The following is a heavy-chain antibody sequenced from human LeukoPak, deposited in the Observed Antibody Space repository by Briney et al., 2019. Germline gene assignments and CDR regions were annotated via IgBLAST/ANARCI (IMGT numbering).Heavy chain of an antibody. Sequence: PSETLSLTCTVSGGSISSYYWSWIRQPPGKGLEWIGYIYHSGSTNYNPSLKSRVTISVDTSKNQFSLKLSSVTAADTAVYYCARDRLYSGTFDYWGQGTLVTVSS. D-gene: IGHD2-8*01. CDR2: IYHSGST. CDR1: GGSISSYY. V-gene: IGHV4-59*01. J-gene: IGHJ4*02. CDR3: ARDRLYSGTFDY.